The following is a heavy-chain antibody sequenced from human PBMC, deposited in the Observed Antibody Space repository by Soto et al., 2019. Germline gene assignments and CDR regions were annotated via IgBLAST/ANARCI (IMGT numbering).Heavy chain of an antibody. CDR1: GGSFSGYY. CDR3: ASYDYVFAFEI. CDR2: INHSGST. V-gene: IGHV4-34*01. J-gene: IGHJ3*02. D-gene: IGHD4-17*01. Sequence: SETLSLTCAVYGGSFSGYYWSWIRQPPGKGLEWIGEINHSGSTNYNPSLKSRVTISVDTSKNQFSLKLSSVTAADTAVYYCASYDYVFAFEIWGQGTMVTV.